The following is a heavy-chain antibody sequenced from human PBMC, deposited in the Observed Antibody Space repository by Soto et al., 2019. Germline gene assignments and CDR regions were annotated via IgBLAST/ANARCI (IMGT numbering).Heavy chain of an antibody. J-gene: IGHJ4*02. CDR1: GYTFTSYA. CDR3: ARRDDGSYYFDY. CDR2: INAGNGNT. Sequence: ASVKVSCKASGYTFTSYAMHWVRQAPGQRLEWMGWINAGNGNTKYSQKLQGRVTITRDTSASTAYMELSSLRSEDTAVYYCARRDDGSYYFDYWGQGTLVTVSS. D-gene: IGHD1-26*01. V-gene: IGHV1-3*01.